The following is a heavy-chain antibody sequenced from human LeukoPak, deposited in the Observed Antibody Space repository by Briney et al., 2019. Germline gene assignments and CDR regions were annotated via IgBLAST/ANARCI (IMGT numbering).Heavy chain of an antibody. D-gene: IGHD6-13*01. CDR2: ISSSGSTI. J-gene: IGHJ3*02. V-gene: IGHV3-48*03. CDR3: ARAGSSSWSHAFDI. CDR1: GFTFSSYE. Sequence: PGGSLRLSCAASGFTFSSYEMNWVRQAPGKGLEWVSYISSSGSTIYYADSVKGRFTISRDNAKNSLYLQMNSLRAEDTAVYYCARAGSSSWSHAFDIWGQGTMVTVSS.